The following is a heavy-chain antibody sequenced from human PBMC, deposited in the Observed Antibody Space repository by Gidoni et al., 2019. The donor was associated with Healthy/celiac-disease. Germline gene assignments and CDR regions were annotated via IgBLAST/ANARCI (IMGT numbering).Heavy chain of an antibody. V-gene: IGHV1-46*01. D-gene: IGHD6-19*01. J-gene: IGHJ4*02. CDR2: INPSGGST. Sequence: INPSGGSTSYARKFQGRVTMTRDTSTSTVYMELSSLRSEDTAVYYCARGRVLQWLVPMMWGQGTLVTVSS. CDR3: ARGRVLQWLVPMM.